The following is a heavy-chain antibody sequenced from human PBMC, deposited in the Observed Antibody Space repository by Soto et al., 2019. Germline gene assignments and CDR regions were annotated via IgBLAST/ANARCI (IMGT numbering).Heavy chain of an antibody. Sequence: ASVKVSCKASGYSFTDYHIHWVRQAPGQGLEWLGRINPKSGGTSTAQKFQGWVTMTTDTSISTASMELTRLTSDDTAIYYCARGDSTDCSNGVCSFFYNHGMDVGGQ. D-gene: IGHD2-8*01. J-gene: IGHJ6*02. CDR1: GYSFTDYH. V-gene: IGHV1-2*04. CDR2: INPKSGGT. CDR3: ARGDSTDCSNGVCSFFYNHGMDV.